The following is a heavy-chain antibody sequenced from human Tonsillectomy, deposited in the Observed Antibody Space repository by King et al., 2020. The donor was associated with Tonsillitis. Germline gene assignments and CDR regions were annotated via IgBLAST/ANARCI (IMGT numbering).Heavy chain of an antibody. J-gene: IGHJ1*01. D-gene: IGHD3-10*01. Sequence: YNPSLKSRVTISVDTSKNQFSLKLSSVTAADTAVYYCARDYRGYFQHWGQGT. CDR3: ARDYRGYFQH. V-gene: IGHV4-30-2*05.